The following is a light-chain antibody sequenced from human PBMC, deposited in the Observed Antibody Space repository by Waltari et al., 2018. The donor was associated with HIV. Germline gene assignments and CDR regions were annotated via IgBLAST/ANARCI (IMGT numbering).Light chain of an antibody. J-gene: IGKJ4*01. CDR3: QQYNNRPPLT. CDR1: QSVSSN. CDR2: GAS. V-gene: IGKV3-15*01. Sequence: EIVMTQSPATLSVSPGERATLSCRASQSVSSNLAWYQQKPGLAPRLLIYGASTRATGIPARFSGSGSGTEFTLTISSLQSEDFAVYYCQQYNNRPPLTFGGGTKVEIK.